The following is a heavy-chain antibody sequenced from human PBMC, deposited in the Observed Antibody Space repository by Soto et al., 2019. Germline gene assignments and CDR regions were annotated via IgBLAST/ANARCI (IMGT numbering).Heavy chain of an antibody. CDR2: MSYDGRNQ. D-gene: IGHD6-6*01. CDR3: AKGGWYTSSSRSDC. Sequence: QVQLVESGGGVVQPGTSLRLSCSASGFTLSGVDMHWVRQAPGKGLEWVAVMSYDGRNQYYADYVKGRFTVSRVSSKSTLYLQMNSLRTEDAAVYYCAKGGWYTSSSRSDCWGQGTLVTVSS. J-gene: IGHJ4*02. CDR1: GFTLSGVD. V-gene: IGHV3-30*18.